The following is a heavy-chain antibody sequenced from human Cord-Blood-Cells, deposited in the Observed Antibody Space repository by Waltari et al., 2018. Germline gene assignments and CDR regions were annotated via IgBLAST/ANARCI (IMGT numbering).Heavy chain of an antibody. V-gene: IGHV4-4*02. CDR1: GGSISSSNW. Sequence: QVQLQESGPGLVKPSGTLSLTCAVSGGSISSSNWWSWVRQPRGKGLEWIGEIYHSGSTNYNPSLKSRVTISVDKSKNQFSLKLSSVTAADTAVYYCARADIYDSSGYYYRVFDYWGQGTLVTVSS. D-gene: IGHD3-22*01. CDR3: ARADIYDSSGYYYRVFDY. J-gene: IGHJ4*02. CDR2: IYHSGST.